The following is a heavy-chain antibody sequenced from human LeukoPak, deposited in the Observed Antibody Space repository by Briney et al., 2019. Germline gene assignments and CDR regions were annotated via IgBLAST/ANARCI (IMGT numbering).Heavy chain of an antibody. V-gene: IGHV3-74*01. CDR1: GFAFSSYW. CDR2: INSDGSST. Sequence: GGSLRLSCAASGFAFSSYWMHWVRHAPGKGLVWVSRINSDGSSTSYADSVKGRFTISRDNAKNTLYLQMNSLRAEDTAVYYCARDGSSWANWLDTWGQGTVVTVSS. J-gene: IGHJ5*02. D-gene: IGHD6-13*01. CDR3: ARDGSSWANWLDT.